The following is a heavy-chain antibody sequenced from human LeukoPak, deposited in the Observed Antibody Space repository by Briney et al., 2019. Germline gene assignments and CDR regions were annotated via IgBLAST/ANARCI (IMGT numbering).Heavy chain of an antibody. CDR3: AKDPTQWLVEFDY. CDR1: GFTFSSYG. Sequence: PGGSLRLSFAASGFTFSSYGMHWVRQAPGKGLEWVAFIRYDGSNKYYADSVKGRFTISRDNSKNTLYLQMNSLRAEDTAVYYCAKDPTQWLVEFDYWGQGTLVTVSS. V-gene: IGHV3-30*02. J-gene: IGHJ4*02. D-gene: IGHD6-19*01. CDR2: IRYDGSNK.